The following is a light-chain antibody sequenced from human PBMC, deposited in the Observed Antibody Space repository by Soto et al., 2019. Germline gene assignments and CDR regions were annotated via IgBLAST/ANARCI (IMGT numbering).Light chain of an antibody. CDR3: HQRYACPLIT. V-gene: IGKV3-11*01. CDR1: RSVRSY. Sequence: EIVLTQSPATLSLSPGERATLSCRASRSVRSYLAWYQQKPGQAPRLLIYDASNRAAGIPARFSGSGSETDFTLTISNLEPEDFAVYYCHQRYACPLITFGQGTRLEIK. CDR2: DAS. J-gene: IGKJ5*01.